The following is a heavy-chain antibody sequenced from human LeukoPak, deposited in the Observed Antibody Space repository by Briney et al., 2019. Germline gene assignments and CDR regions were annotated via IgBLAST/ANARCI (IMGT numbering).Heavy chain of an antibody. CDR3: ARDRAVAGTRYFDL. V-gene: IGHV4-59*01. CDR2: IYYSGST. CDR1: GGSISSYY. D-gene: IGHD6-19*01. Sequence: PSETLSLTCTVPGGSISSYYWSWIRQPPGKGLEWIGYIYYSGSTNYNPSLKSRVTISVDTSKNQFSLKLSSVTAADTAVYYCARDRAVAGTRYFDLWGRGTLVTVSS. J-gene: IGHJ2*01.